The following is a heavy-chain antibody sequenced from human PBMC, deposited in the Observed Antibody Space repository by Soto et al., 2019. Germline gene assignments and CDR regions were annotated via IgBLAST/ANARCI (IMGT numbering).Heavy chain of an antibody. CDR1: GFTFSSYG. D-gene: IGHD6-13*01. CDR3: AKRVDY. V-gene: IGHV3-30*18. Sequence: QVQLVESGGGVVQPGRSLRLSCAASGFTFSSYGMHWVRQAPGKGLEWVAVISYDGSNKYYADSVKGRFTISRDNSKNTLYLQMNSLRAEDTAVYYCAKRVDYWCQGTLVTVSS. J-gene: IGHJ4*02. CDR2: ISYDGSNK.